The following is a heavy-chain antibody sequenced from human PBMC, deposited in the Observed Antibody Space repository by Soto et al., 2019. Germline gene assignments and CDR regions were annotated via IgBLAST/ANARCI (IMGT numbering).Heavy chain of an antibody. D-gene: IGHD6-6*01. V-gene: IGHV3-15*07. CDR3: TTVRTARLGSKDFDY. Sequence: PGGSLTLSCAASGFTFSNAWMNWVRQAPGKGLEWVGRIKSKTDGGTTDYAAPVKGRFTISRDDSKNTLYLQMNSLKTEDTAVYYCTTVRTARLGSKDFDYWGQGTLVTVSS. CDR2: IKSKTDGGTT. CDR1: GFTFSNAW. J-gene: IGHJ4*02.